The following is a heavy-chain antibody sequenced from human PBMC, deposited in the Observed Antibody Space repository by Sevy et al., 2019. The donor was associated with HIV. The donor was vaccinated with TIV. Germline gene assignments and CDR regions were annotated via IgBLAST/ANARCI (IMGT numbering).Heavy chain of an antibody. CDR2: MKPNSGDT. V-gene: IGHV1-8*01. Sequence: ASVKVSCKASGYTFTRYEINWVRQATGQGVEWMGWMKPNSGDTGSVQKFQGRVTMTRNTSISTAYMELRSLRSDDTAVYYCARAIGTTVVTPVDYWGQGTLVTVSS. CDR1: GYTFTRYE. J-gene: IGHJ4*02. D-gene: IGHD3-10*01. CDR3: ARAIGTTVVTPVDY.